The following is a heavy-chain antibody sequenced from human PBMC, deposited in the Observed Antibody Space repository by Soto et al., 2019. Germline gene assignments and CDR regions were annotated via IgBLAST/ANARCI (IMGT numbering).Heavy chain of an antibody. CDR2: VNFDGRTT. J-gene: IGHJ6*01. D-gene: IGHD2-2*01. CDR1: GFTFSNYW. V-gene: IGHV3-74*01. CDR3: GRGNQTYDGVDV. Sequence: EEQLVESGGGLVQPGGSLRVSCAASGFTFSNYWMHWVRQVPGKGLVWVSRVNFDGRTTNYADSVKGRFTISRDNARNTVCLQMNGLRASETAVYYCGRGNQTYDGVDVGGQGTTVTVSS.